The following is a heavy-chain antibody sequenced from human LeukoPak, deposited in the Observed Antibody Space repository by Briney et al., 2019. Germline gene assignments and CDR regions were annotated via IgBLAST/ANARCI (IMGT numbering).Heavy chain of an antibody. CDR2: IYYSGST. CDR3: ARQENGDYGDYEGAFDI. V-gene: IGHV4-39*01. J-gene: IGHJ3*02. Sequence: SETLSLTCTVSGGSISSSSYYWGWIRQPPGKGLEWIGSIYYSGSTYYNPSLKSRVTISVDTSKNQFSLKLSSVTAADTAVYYCARQENGDYGDYEGAFDIWGQGTMVTVSS. D-gene: IGHD4-17*01. CDR1: GGSISSSSYY.